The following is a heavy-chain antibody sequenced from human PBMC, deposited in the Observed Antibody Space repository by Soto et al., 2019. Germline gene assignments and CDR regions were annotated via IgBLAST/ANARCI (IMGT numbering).Heavy chain of an antibody. Sequence: SETLSLTCAVSGGSISSSNCWSWVRQPPGKGLEWMGEIYHSGSTNYNPSLKSRVTISVDKSKNQFSLKLSSVTAADTAVYYCARYYDGSGSPNWFDPWGQGTLVTVSS. CDR3: ARYYDGSGSPNWFDP. V-gene: IGHV4-4*02. CDR1: GGSISSSNC. J-gene: IGHJ5*02. CDR2: IYHSGST. D-gene: IGHD3-10*01.